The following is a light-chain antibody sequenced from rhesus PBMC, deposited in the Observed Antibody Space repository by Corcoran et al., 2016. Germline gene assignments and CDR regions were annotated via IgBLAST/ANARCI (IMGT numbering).Light chain of an antibody. V-gene: IGLV2-32*01. J-gene: IGLJ1*01. CDR1: SSDIGGYNY. CDR2: GVS. Sequence: QAALTQPRSVSGSPGQSVTISCPGTSSDIGGYNYVSWFQQHPGTAPQLMIYGVSQRPSGVSDRFSGSKSGNTASLTISGLQAEDEADYYCCSYVGSYTYIFGDGTRLTVL. CDR3: CSYVGSYTYI.